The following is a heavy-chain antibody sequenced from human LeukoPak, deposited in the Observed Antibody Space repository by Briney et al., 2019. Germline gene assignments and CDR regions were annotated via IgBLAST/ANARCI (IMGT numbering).Heavy chain of an antibody. CDR1: GGSISSSSYY. CDR2: IYYSGIT. CDR3: ARARGYCTSTSCFASREDY. V-gene: IGHV4-31*03. J-gene: IGHJ4*02. Sequence: SETLSLTCTVSGGSISSSSYYWSWIRHHPGKGLEWIGFIYYSGITYYNPSLKSRLTISVNTSKNQFSLKLSSVTAADTAVYYCARARGYCTSTSCFASREDYWGQGALVTVSS. D-gene: IGHD2-2*01.